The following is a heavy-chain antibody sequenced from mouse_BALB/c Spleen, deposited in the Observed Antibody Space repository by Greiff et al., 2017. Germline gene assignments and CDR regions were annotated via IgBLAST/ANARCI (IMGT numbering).Heavy chain of an antibody. V-gene: IGHV5-9-3*01. CDR2: ISSGGSYT. Sequence: EVNVVESGGGLVKPGGSLKLSCAASGFTFSSYAMSWVRQTPEKRLEWVATISSGGSYTYYPDSVKGRFTISRDNAKNTLYLQMSSLRSEDTAMYYCARQGWDGTWFAYWGQGTLVTVSA. CDR1: GFTFSSYA. CDR3: ARQGWDGTWFAY. J-gene: IGHJ3*01. D-gene: IGHD4-1*01.